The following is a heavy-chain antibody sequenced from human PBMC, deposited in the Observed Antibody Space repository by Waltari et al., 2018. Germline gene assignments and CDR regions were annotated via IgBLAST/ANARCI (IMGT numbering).Heavy chain of an antibody. V-gene: IGHV4-39*07. D-gene: IGHD2-2*01. J-gene: IGHJ4*02. CDR3: VRDLHYCSRNNCYFDY. CDR2: IYYFQDSGRT. CDR1: GDSISSTSYN. Sequence: QLQLQESGPGLVKPSETLSLSCTVSGDSISSTSYNWGWIRQPPGKGLEWIGSIYYFQDSGRTYYNPSIKSRVTISVDTSKNQFSLKLNSVTAADTAVYYCVRDLHYCSRNNCYFDYWGQGTLVTASS.